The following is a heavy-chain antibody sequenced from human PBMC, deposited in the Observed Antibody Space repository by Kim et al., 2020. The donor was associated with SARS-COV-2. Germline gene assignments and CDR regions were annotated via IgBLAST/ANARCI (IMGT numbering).Heavy chain of an antibody. D-gene: IGHD6-13*01. V-gene: IGHV1-46*01. CDR2: INPSGGST. Sequence: ASVKVSCKASGYTFTSYYMHWVRQAPGQGLEWMGIINPSGGSTSYAQKFQGRVTMTRDTSTSTVYMELSSLRSEDTAVYYCARDSSIIAAAGTIDYWGQGTLVTVSS. CDR3: ARDSSIIAAAGTIDY. J-gene: IGHJ4*02. CDR1: GYTFTSYY.